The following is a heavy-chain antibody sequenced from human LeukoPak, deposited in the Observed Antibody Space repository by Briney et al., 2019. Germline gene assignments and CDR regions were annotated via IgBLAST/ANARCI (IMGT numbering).Heavy chain of an antibody. CDR2: IYYSGVT. J-gene: IGHJ4*02. Sequence: SETLSLTCTVSGGSISDTTYYWGWIRQPPGKGLEWIGSIYYSGVTYYNPSLNSRVSISLSKSKNQFSLKLSSVTAEDTAVYYCARGPRITMVRGVIQFDYWGQGTLVTVSS. V-gene: IGHV4-39*07. CDR3: ARGPRITMVRGVIQFDY. D-gene: IGHD3-10*01. CDR1: GGSISDTTYY.